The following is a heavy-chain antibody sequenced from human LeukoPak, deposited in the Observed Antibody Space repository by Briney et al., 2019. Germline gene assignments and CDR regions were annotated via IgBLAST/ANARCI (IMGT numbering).Heavy chain of an antibody. Sequence: VSLKVSCKASGYTFTTYFLHWVRQAPGQGLEWMGMINTSAGSTNYAQNFQGRVTMTRDTSTSTVYMDLSSLRSEDTAVYYCAREAPGGYFDYWAQGTLVTVSS. CDR2: INTSAGST. CDR1: GYTFTTYF. CDR3: AREAPGGYFDY. J-gene: IGHJ4*02. D-gene: IGHD3-16*01. V-gene: IGHV1-46*01.